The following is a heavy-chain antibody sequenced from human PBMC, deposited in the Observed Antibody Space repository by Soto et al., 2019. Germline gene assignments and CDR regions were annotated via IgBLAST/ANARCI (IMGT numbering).Heavy chain of an antibody. V-gene: IGHV3-23*01. Sequence: EVQLLESGGGLVQPGGSLRLSCAASGFTFVNYAMNWVRQAPGKGLEWVATLSGSGTSTYYADSVKGRFTISRDNSRNTLYLQMNSLRAEDTAVYYCAKGTSNGGWFNPFDYWGQGTLVTLSS. J-gene: IGHJ4*02. CDR2: LSGSGTST. CDR3: AKGTSNGGWFNPFDY. CDR1: GFTFVNYA. D-gene: IGHD6-19*01.